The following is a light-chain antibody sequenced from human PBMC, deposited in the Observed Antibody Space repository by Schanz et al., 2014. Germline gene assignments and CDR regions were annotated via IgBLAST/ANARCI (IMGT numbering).Light chain of an antibody. J-gene: IGLJ3*02. CDR3: SSYTSSSTLEV. CDR2: DVN. CDR1: SSDVGGYNY. V-gene: IGLV2-8*01. Sequence: QSALTQPPSASGSPGQSVTISCTGTSSDVGGYNYVSWYQQHPGKAPKLMIFDVNQRPSGVPDRFSGSKSGNTASLTVSGLQAEDEADYYCSSYTSSSTLEVFGGGTKLTVL.